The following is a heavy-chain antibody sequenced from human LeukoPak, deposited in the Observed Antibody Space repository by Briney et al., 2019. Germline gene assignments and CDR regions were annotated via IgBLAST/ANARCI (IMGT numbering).Heavy chain of an antibody. CDR1: GYTLTSYG. J-gene: IGHJ4*02. Sequence: ASVKVSCKASGYTLTSYGISWVRHAPGQGREWMGWISAYNGNTNYAQKLQGRVTMTTDTSTSTAYMELRSLRSDDTAVYYCAYGSGSYYYFDYWGQGTLVTVSS. CDR2: ISAYNGNT. D-gene: IGHD3-10*01. V-gene: IGHV1-18*01. CDR3: AYGSGSYYYFDY.